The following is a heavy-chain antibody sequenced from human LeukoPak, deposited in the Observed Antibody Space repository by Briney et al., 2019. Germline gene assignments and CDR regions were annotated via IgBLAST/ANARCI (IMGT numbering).Heavy chain of an antibody. D-gene: IGHD6-6*01. CDR2: IYTSGST. J-gene: IGHJ4*02. CDR3: ARDRFSSSFDY. Sequence: SETLSLTCTVSGGSINNYYWNWIRQPAGKGLEWIGRIYTSGSTNYNPSLKSRVTMAIDTSKNQFSLKLSSVAAADTAGDYCARDRFSSSFDYWGQGTLVTVSS. V-gene: IGHV4-4*07. CDR1: GGSINNYY.